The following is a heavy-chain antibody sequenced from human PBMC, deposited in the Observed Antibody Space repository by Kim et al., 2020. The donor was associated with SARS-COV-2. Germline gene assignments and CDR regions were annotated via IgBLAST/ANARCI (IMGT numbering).Heavy chain of an antibody. V-gene: IGHV3-74*01. J-gene: IGHJ4*02. CDR3: ARRSVTGSYYYFDN. D-gene: IGHD1-26*01. CDR1: GFTFSSHW. Sequence: GGSLRLSCAASGFTFSSHWMHWVRQAPGKGLVWVSRINSDGSITSYADSVKGRFTTSRDNAKNTLYLQMNILRVEDTAVYYCARRSVTGSYYYFDNWGQG. CDR2: INSDGSIT.